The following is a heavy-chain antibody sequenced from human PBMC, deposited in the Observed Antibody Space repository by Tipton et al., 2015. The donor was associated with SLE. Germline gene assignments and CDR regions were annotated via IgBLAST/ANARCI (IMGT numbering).Heavy chain of an antibody. J-gene: IGHJ6*02. CDR2: VYHSGST. D-gene: IGHD3-10*01. V-gene: IGHV4-38-2*02. CDR3: ARVPHYYGSMNYYAMDV. CDR1: GYSITSGYY. Sequence: TLSLTCTVSGYSITSGYYWTWIRQPPGKGLEWIGSVYHSGSTYYNPSLKSRVAQSVDISKNQFSLNRTSVTAADTAVYHCARVPHYYGSMNYYAMDVWGQGTTVTVSS.